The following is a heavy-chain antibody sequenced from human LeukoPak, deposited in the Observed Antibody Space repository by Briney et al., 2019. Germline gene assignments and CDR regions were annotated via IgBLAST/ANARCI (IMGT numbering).Heavy chain of an antibody. CDR3: ARVGYSSSWGYYGMDV. J-gene: IGHJ6*02. CDR2: INPNSGGT. V-gene: IGHV1-2*02. D-gene: IGHD6-13*01. CDR1: GYTFTGYY. Sequence: ASVKVSCKASGYTFTGYYMHWVRQAPGQGLEWMGWINPNSGGTNYAQKFQGRVTMTRDTSISTAYMELSRLRSDDTAVYYCARVGYSSSWGYYGMDVWGQGTLVTVSS.